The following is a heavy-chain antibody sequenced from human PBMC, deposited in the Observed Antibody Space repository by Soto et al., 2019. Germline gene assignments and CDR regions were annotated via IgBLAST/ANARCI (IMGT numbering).Heavy chain of an antibody. V-gene: IGHV4-30-4*01. Sequence: SETLSLTCTVSGGSISSGDYYWSWIRQPPGKGLEWIGYIYYSGSTYYNPSLKSRVTISVDTSKNQFSLKLSSVTAADTAVYYCATDFEFGAAAGPDAFDIWGQGTMVTVSS. J-gene: IGHJ3*02. CDR2: IYYSGST. CDR1: GGSISSGDYY. D-gene: IGHD6-13*01. CDR3: ATDFEFGAAAGPDAFDI.